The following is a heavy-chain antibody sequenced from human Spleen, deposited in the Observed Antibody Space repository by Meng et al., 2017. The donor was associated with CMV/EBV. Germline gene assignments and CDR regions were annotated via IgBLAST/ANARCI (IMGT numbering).Heavy chain of an antibody. CDR2: IYYSGST. CDR3: ASQCTSSSSGFDP. D-gene: IGHD6-6*01. CDR1: GGSISSGGYY. Sequence: VSGGSISSGGYYWSWIRQHPGKGLEWIGYIYYSGSTYYNPSLKSRVTISVDTSKNQFSLKLSSVIAADTAVYYCASQCTSSSSGFDPWGQGTLVTVSS. J-gene: IGHJ5*02. V-gene: IGHV4-31*02.